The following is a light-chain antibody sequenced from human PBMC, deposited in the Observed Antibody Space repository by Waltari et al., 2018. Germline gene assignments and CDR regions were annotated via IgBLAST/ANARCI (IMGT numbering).Light chain of an antibody. J-gene: IGLJ3*02. CDR1: ILAKKY. CDR3: FSAADNNWV. Sequence: SYELTQPSSVSVSPGQTAKILCSGDILAKKYARWFQQKPGQAPLLLIYEDSERPSESLGRFSGSSSGTTVTLTITGAHVDDEADYYCFSAADNNWVFGGGTKLTVL. V-gene: IGLV3-27*01. CDR2: EDS.